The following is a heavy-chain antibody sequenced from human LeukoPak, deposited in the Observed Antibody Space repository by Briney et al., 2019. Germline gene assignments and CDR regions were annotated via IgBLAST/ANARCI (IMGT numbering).Heavy chain of an antibody. CDR2: IRYDGSNK. CDR3: ARDRDSSSFDY. CDR1: GVTFSSYS. V-gene: IGHV3-30*02. Sequence: GGSLRLSCAEPGVTFSSYSMHWVRQAPGRGLERVAFIRYDGSNKYYADSVKGRFTISRDNSKNTLYLQMNSLRAEDTAVYYCARDRDSSSFDYWGQGTLVTVSS. J-gene: IGHJ4*02. D-gene: IGHD6-13*01.